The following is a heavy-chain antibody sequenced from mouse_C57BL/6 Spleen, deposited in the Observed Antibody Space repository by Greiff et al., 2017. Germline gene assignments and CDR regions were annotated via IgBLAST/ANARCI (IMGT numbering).Heavy chain of an antibody. Sequence: EVQLVESEGGLVQPGSSMKLSCTASGFTFSDYYMAWVRQVPEKGLEWVANINYDGSSTYYLDSLKSRFIISRDNAKNILYLQMSSLKSEDTATYYCARGGYRGAMDDSGQGTSVTVS. CDR1: GFTFSDYY. CDR2: INYDGSST. D-gene: IGHD2-12*01. CDR3: ARGGYRGAMDD. V-gene: IGHV5-16*01. J-gene: IGHJ4*01.